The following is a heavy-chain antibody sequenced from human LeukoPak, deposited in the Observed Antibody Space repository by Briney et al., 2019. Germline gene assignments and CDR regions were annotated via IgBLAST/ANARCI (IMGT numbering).Heavy chain of an antibody. CDR3: ARALNCSSTSCSGWEGYYYYYYGMDV. CDR1: GYTFTGYY. V-gene: IGHV1-2*02. CDR2: INPNSGGT. Sequence: ASVKVSCKASGYTFTGYYMHWVRQAPGQGLEWMGWINPNSGGTNYAQKFQGRVTMTRDTSISTAYMELSRLTSDDTAVYYCARALNCSSTSCSGWEGYYYYYYGMDVWGQGTTVTVSS. D-gene: IGHD2-2*01. J-gene: IGHJ6*02.